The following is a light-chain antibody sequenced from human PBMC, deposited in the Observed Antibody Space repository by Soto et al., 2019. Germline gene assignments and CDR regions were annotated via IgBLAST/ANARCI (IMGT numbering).Light chain of an antibody. V-gene: IGKV3-15*01. CDR2: GAS. CDR1: QSVSSS. CDR3: QQYNNYPWT. J-gene: IGKJ1*01. Sequence: EILITPSPSTLSVSPGERATLSCRASQSVSSSLAWYQQKPGKAPKLLIYGASTWATGIPARFSGSGPGTEFTLTISSLQPDDFAAYYCQQYNNYPWTFGQGTKVDIK.